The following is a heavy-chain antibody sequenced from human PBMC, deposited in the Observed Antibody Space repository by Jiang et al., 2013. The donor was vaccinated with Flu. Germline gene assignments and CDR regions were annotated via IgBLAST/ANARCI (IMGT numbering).Heavy chain of an antibody. D-gene: IGHD2-8*01. V-gene: IGHV1-18*01. J-gene: IGHJ3*02. CDR3: ARDCTIGIGGVCPVSGAFDI. Sequence: EWRGSGSTTHDGNTNQCTEVPRARVTMTTDTSTSTAYMELRSLRSDDTAVYYCARDCTIGIGGVCPVSGAFDIWGQGTMVTVSS. CDR2: STTHDGNT.